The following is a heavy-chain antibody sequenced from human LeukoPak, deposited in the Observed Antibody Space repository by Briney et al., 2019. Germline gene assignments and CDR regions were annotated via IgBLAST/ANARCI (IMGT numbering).Heavy chain of an antibody. V-gene: IGHV3-7*01. CDR2: IKQDGSEK. D-gene: IGHD6-13*01. J-gene: IGHJ4*02. CDR1: GFTFSSYW. Sequence: GGSLRLSCAASGFTFSSYWMSWVRQAPGKGLEWVANIKQDGSEKYYVDSVKGRFTISRDNAENSLYLQMNSLRAEDTAVYYCARFIAAEHFDYWGQGTLVTVFS. CDR3: ARFIAAEHFDY.